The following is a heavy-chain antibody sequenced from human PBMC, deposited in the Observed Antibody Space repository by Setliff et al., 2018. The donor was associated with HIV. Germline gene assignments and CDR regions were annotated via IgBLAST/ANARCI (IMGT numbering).Heavy chain of an antibody. J-gene: IGHJ4*02. Sequence: SETLSLTCTVSDGSVSSTGYYWSWLRQHPGKGLEWIGNIYYSGSTNYNPSLKSRLTISLDTSNTQFSLKLRSVTAADTAVYFCAREKYKFGYQVYFFDSWGQGTLVTVSS. D-gene: IGHD5-12*01. CDR1: DGSVSSTGYY. CDR3: AREKYKFGYQVYFFDS. CDR2: IYYSGST. V-gene: IGHV4-31*03.